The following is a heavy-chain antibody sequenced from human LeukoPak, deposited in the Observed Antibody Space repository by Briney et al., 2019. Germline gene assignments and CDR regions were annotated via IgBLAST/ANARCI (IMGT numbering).Heavy chain of an antibody. V-gene: IGHV4-59*01. J-gene: IGHJ5*02. D-gene: IGHD3-3*01. CDR1: GGSISSYY. Sequence: SETLSLTCTVSGGSISSYYWSWIRQPPGKGLEWMGYIYYSGSTNYNPSLKSRVTISVDTSKNQFSLKLSSVTAADTAVYYCARYYDFWSGYYNWFDPWGQGTLVTVSS. CDR3: ARYYDFWSGYYNWFDP. CDR2: IYYSGST.